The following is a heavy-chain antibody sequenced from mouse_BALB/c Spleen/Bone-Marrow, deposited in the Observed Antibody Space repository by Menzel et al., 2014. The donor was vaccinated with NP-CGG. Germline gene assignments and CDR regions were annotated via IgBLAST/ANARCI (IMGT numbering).Heavy chain of an antibody. J-gene: IGHJ3*01. CDR1: GYTFTSYW. D-gene: IGHD2-4*01. V-gene: IGHV1S81*02. CDR2: INPSNGRT. Sequence: VKLVESGAELVKPGASVKLSCKASGYTFTSYWMHWVKQRPGQGLEWIGEINPSNGRTNYNEKFKSKATLTVDKSSSTAYMQLSSRTSEDSAVYYCARWGITLAYWGQGTLVTVSA. CDR3: ARWGITLAY.